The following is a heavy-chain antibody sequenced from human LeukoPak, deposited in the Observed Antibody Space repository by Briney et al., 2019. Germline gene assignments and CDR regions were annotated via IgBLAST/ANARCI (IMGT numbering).Heavy chain of an antibody. CDR1: GFTFDDYG. J-gene: IGHJ6*03. Sequence: PGGSLRLSCAASGFTFDDYGMSWVRHAPGKGLEWVSGINWNGGSTGYADSVKSRFTISRDNAKNSLYLQMNSLRAEDTALYYCARDQDSMGYYMDVWGKGTTVTVSS. CDR2: INWNGGST. V-gene: IGHV3-20*04. D-gene: IGHD2/OR15-2a*01. CDR3: ARDQDSMGYYMDV.